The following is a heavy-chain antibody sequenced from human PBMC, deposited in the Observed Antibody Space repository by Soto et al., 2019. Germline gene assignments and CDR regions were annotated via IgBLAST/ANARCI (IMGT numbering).Heavy chain of an antibody. J-gene: IGHJ5*02. V-gene: IGHV4-61*01. CDR2: IYYSGST. CDR1: GGSVSSGSYY. CDR3: GGKGGHGSGDYYKGNRFDP. D-gene: IGHD3-10*01. Sequence: PSETLSLTCTVSGGSVSSGSYYWSWIRQPPGKGLEWIGYIYYSGSTNYNPSLKSRVTISVDTSKNQFSLKLSSVTAADTAGYYGGGKGGHGSGDYYKGNRFDPWGQGTLVTVSS.